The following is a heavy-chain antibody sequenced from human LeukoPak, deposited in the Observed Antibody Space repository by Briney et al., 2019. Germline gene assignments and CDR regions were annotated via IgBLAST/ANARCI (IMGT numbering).Heavy chain of an antibody. CDR3: AKGLGSGSYYKGFGY. V-gene: IGHV3-21*01. Sequence: GGSLRLSCAASGFTFSSYSMNWVRQAPGKGLEWVSSISSSSSYIYYADSVKGRFTISRDNAKNSLYLQMNSLRAEDTAVYYCAKGLGSGSYYKGFGYWGQGTLVTVSS. J-gene: IGHJ4*02. CDR2: ISSSSSYI. CDR1: GFTFSSYS. D-gene: IGHD3-10*01.